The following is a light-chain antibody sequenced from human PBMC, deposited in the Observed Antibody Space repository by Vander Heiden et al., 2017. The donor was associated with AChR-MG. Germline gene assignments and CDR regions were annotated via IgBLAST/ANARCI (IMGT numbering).Light chain of an antibody. CDR2: EVS. Sequence: QSALTQPPTTSGSPRPSVPIPCRAISSVVVDYDYASWYQQHPGKAPKRMVFEVSKRPSGVPDRFSGSKAGNTASLTVAGLQAEDEADYYCSSYAGSNNPVVFGGGTKLTVL. V-gene: IGLV2-8*01. CDR1: SSVVVDYDY. J-gene: IGLJ2*01. CDR3: SSYAGSNNPVV.